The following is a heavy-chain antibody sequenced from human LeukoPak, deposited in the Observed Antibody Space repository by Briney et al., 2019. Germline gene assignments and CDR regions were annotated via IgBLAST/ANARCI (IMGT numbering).Heavy chain of an antibody. CDR1: GGTFSSYA. CDR2: IIPIFGTA. CDR3: ARDGDYDYYYHMDV. V-gene: IGHV1-69*05. J-gene: IGHJ6*03. D-gene: IGHD4-17*01. Sequence: SVKVSCKASGGTFSSYAISWVRQAPGQGLEWMGRIIPIFGTANYAQKFQGRVTITTDESTSTAYMELSSLRSEDTAVYYCARDGDYDYYYHMDVWGKGTTVTVSS.